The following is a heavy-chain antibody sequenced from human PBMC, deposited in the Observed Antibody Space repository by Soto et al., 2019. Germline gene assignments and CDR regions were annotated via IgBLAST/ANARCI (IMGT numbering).Heavy chain of an antibody. CDR2: IIPIFGTA. CDR3: ASPTKPLYYYYGMDV. D-gene: IGHD1-1*01. Sequence: QVQLVQSGAEVKKPGSSVKVSCKASGGTFSSYAISWVRQAPGQGLEWMGGIIPIFGTANYAQKFQGRVTITADESTRTAYMALSSLRSDDTAVSYCASPTKPLYYYYGMDVWGQGTTVTVSS. J-gene: IGHJ6*02. V-gene: IGHV1-69*12. CDR1: GGTFSSYA.